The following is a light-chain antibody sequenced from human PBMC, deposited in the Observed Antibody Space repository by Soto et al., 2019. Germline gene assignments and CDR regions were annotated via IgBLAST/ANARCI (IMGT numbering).Light chain of an antibody. Sequence: DIQMTQSPSTMSGSVGDRVTITCRASQTISSWLAWYQHKPGKAPKLLIYKASTLKSGVPSRFSGSGSGTEFTSKIRSLQPDHVATYYCQHYTSYAEAFGQRTKVELQ. CDR1: QTISSW. CDR3: QHYTSYAEA. J-gene: IGKJ1*01. V-gene: IGKV1-5*03. CDR2: KAS.